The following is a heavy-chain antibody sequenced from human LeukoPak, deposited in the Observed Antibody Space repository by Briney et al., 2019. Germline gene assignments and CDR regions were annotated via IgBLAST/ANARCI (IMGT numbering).Heavy chain of an antibody. Sequence: GGSLRLSCAASGFTFSSYSMNWVRQAPGKGLEWDSSISSSSSYIYYADSVKGRFTISRDNAKNSLYLQMNSLRAEDTAVYYCARDWSGGGYFDYWGQGTLVTVSS. D-gene: IGHD3-10*01. CDR3: ARDWSGGGYFDY. J-gene: IGHJ4*02. CDR2: ISSSSSYI. CDR1: GFTFSSYS. V-gene: IGHV3-21*01.